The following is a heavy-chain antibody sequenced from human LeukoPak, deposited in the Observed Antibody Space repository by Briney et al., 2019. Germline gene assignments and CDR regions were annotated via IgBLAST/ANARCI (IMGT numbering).Heavy chain of an antibody. D-gene: IGHD4-17*01. CDR1: RFTFSRYW. CDR3: ARDYAYGMDV. V-gene: IGHV3-7*01. J-gene: IGHJ6*02. Sequence: GGSLRLSCAASRFTFSRYWMTWVRQPPGKGLEWVANINHDESEKYYVDSVKGRFTISRDNAKNSLYLQMNSLRAEDTAVYYCARDYAYGMDVWGQGTTVTVSS. CDR2: INHDESEK.